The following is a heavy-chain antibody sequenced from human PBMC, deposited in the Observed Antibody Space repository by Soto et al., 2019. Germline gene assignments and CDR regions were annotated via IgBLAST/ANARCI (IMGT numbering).Heavy chain of an antibody. D-gene: IGHD2-8*02. CDR3: ARDAGAHAEFFHH. V-gene: IGHV3-48*01. Sequence: EVQLVESGGGLVQPGGSLRLSCAASGFTFSNYSMNWVRQAPGKGLEWVSHISASSSTIYYADSVKGRFTISRDNAKNLLYLIKNSMRADDTVVYYCARDAGAHAEFFHHWGQGTPVTVSS. CDR1: GFTFSNYS. J-gene: IGHJ1*01. CDR2: ISASSSTI.